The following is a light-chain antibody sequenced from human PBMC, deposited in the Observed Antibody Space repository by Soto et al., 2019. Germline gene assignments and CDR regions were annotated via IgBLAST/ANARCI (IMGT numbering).Light chain of an antibody. CDR2: DAS. Sequence: DIQMTQSPSTLSASVGDRVTITCRASQSISSWLAWYQQKPGKAPKLLIYDASSLESGVPSRFSGRGSGTEFTLTISSLQPDDFATYYCQQYNSYWTFGQGIKVDIK. CDR3: QQYNSYWT. V-gene: IGKV1-5*01. J-gene: IGKJ1*01. CDR1: QSISSW.